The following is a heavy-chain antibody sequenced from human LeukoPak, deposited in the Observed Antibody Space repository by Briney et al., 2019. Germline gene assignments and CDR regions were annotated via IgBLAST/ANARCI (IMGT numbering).Heavy chain of an antibody. CDR2: TNHSGST. CDR1: GGSFSGYY. CDR3: ARGTRIAAAGTGYNWFDP. J-gene: IGHJ5*02. V-gene: IGHV4-34*01. Sequence: SETLSLTCAVYGGSFSGYYWSWIRQPPGKGLEWIGETNHSGSTNYNPSLKSRVTISVDTSKNQFSLKLSSVTAADTAVYYCARGTRIAAAGTGYNWFDPWGQGTLVTVSS. D-gene: IGHD6-13*01.